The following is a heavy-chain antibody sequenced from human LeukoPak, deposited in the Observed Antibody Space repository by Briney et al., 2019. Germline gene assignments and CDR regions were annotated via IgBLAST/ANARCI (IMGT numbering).Heavy chain of an antibody. Sequence: GGSLRLSCAASGFTFSSYSMNWVRQAPGKGLEWVSSISSSSYIYYADSVKGRFTISRDNAKNSLYLQMNSLRAEDTAVYYCARGYCSSTSCYPTSNDAFDIWGQGTMVTVSS. V-gene: IGHV3-21*01. D-gene: IGHD2-2*01. CDR3: ARGYCSSTSCYPTSNDAFDI. J-gene: IGHJ3*02. CDR2: ISSSSYI. CDR1: GFTFSSYS.